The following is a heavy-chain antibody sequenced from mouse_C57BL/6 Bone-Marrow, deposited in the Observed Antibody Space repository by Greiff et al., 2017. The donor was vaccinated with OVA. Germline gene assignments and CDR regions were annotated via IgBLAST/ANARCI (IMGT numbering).Heavy chain of an antibody. CDR2: INPSTGGT. CDR1: GYSFTGYY. Sequence: EVQLQQSGPELVKPGASVKISCKASGYSFTGYYMTWVKQSPEKSLEWIGEINPSTGGTTYNQKFKAKATLTVDKSSSTAYMQLKSLTSEDSAVYYCARDYGSGGRYFDVWGTGTTVTVAS. J-gene: IGHJ1*03. V-gene: IGHV1-42*01. CDR3: ARDYGSGGRYFDV. D-gene: IGHD1-1*01.